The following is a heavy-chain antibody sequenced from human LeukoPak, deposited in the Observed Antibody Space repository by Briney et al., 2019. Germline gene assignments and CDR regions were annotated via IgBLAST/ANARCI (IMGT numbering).Heavy chain of an antibody. J-gene: IGHJ6*02. V-gene: IGHV3-7*01. D-gene: IGHD6-25*01. CDR2: IKPEGSEK. CDR3: TRNRGLDV. Sequence: GGPLRLSCAASGFTFSSFWMSWVRQAPGKGLEWVANIKPEGSEKYYVDSVKGRFTISRDNAKNSLYLQMNSLRAEDTAVYYCTRNRGLDVWGQGTTVTVSS. CDR1: GFTFSSFW.